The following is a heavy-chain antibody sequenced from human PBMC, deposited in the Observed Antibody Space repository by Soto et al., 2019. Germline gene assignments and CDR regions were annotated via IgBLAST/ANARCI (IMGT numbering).Heavy chain of an antibody. CDR3: ARGPWNYDFWSGYYSSIPPTNYGMDV. V-gene: IGHV1-69*06. J-gene: IGHJ6*02. D-gene: IGHD3-3*01. CDR1: GGTFSSYA. Sequence: RASVKVSCKASGGTFSSYAISWVRQAPGQGLEWMGGIIPIFGTANYAQKFQGRVTITADKSTSTAYMELSSLRSEDTAVYYCARGPWNYDFWSGYYSSIPPTNYGMDVWGQGTLVTVSS. CDR2: IIPIFGTA.